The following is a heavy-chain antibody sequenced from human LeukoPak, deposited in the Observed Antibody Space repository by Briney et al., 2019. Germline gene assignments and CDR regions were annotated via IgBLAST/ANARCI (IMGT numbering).Heavy chain of an antibody. CDR1: GGSLRSSGHW. J-gene: IGHJ4*02. CDR2: INHSGST. V-gene: IGHV4-39*07. Sequence: SETLSLTCTVSGGSLRSSGHWWVWIRQPPGKGLEWIGEINHSGSTNYNPSLKSRVTISVDTSKNQFSLKLSSVTAADTAVYYCARAPWGHSSGWSTHFDDYWGQGTLVTVSS. CDR3: ARAPWGHSSGWSTHFDDY. D-gene: IGHD6-19*01.